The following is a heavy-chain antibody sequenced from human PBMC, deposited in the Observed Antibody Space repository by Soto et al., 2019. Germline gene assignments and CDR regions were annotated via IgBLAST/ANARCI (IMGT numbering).Heavy chain of an antibody. CDR1: GGSISSSSYY. Sequence: PSETLSLTCTVSGGSISSSSYYWGWIRQPPGKGLEWIGSIYYSGSTYYNPSLKSRVTISVDTSKNQFSLNLRSVTAADTAVYYCASGKHIVATIRYYYYGMDVWGQGTTVTVSS. V-gene: IGHV4-39*01. CDR2: IYYSGST. D-gene: IGHD5-12*01. J-gene: IGHJ6*02. CDR3: ASGKHIVATIRYYYYGMDV.